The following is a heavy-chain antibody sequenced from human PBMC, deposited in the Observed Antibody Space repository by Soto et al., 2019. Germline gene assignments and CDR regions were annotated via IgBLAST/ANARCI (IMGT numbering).Heavy chain of an antibody. CDR3: ARYNAASGTYYFDY. Sequence: QVELQESGPGLVKPSGTLSLTYAVSGDSVSSRFWWSWVRQSPGKGLEWIGEIYHSGSANYNPSLKSRVTMSVDNSKNQFSLKLNSVTAADTAVYYCARYNAASGTYYFDYWGQGTLVTVSS. J-gene: IGHJ4*02. V-gene: IGHV4-4*02. D-gene: IGHD6-13*01. CDR1: GDSVSSRFW. CDR2: IYHSGSA.